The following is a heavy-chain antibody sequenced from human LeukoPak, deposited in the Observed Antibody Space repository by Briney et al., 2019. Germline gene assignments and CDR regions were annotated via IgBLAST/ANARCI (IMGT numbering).Heavy chain of an antibody. CDR1: GDAIASRKW. Sequence: SENVSLTSAVPGDAIASRKWWRWVRLYPEKGLEGIGEIYHSGTTNYNPSLKSRVTISVDKSKNQFSLNLSSVTAADTAVYYCASGSHAVTTHFDYWGQGTLVTVSS. D-gene: IGHD3-16*01. V-gene: IGHV4-4*02. CDR3: ASGSHAVTTHFDY. J-gene: IGHJ4*02. CDR2: IYHSGTT.